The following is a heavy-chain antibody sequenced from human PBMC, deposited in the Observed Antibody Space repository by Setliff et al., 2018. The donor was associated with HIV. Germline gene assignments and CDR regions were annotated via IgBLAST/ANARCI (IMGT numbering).Heavy chain of an antibody. CDR1: GGSISSHY. V-gene: IGHV4-59*11. CDR2: IYYSGDT. CDR3: ARGNDNGQRGGNYYYSMDV. Sequence: SETLSLTCTVSGGSISSHYWSWIRQPPGKGLEWIGHIYYSGDTNYSPSLKSRVTISMDTSKNQFSLKLTSVTAADTAVYYCARGNDNGQRGGNYYYSMDVWGRGTTVTVSS. J-gene: IGHJ6*03. D-gene: IGHD4-17*01.